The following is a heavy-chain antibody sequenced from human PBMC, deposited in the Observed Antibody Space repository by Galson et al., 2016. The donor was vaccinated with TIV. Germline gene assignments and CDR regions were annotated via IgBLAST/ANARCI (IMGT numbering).Heavy chain of an antibody. D-gene: IGHD3-10*01. CDR1: GFSLNTDGMC. J-gene: IGHJ4*02. Sequence: PALVKPTQTVTLTCTFSGFSLNTDGMCVNWIRQPPGKALEWLARNAWDDDKYYSPFLKTRLTITKETSKNQVVLTLTDMDPVDTATYYCARTPDYYGTSHSHFDHWGQGTLVTVSS. CDR3: ARTPDYYGTSHSHFDH. V-gene: IGHV2-70*11. CDR2: NAWDDDK.